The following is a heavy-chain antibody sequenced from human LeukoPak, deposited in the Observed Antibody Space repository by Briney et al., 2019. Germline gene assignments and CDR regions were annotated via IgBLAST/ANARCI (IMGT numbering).Heavy chain of an antibody. CDR2: ISSSSSYI. V-gene: IGHV3-21*01. CDR1: GFTFSSYS. Sequence: PGGSLRLSCAASGFTFSSYSMNWVRQAPGKGLEWVSSISSSSSYIYYADSVKGRFTISRDNAKNSLYLQMNGLRAEDTAVYYCARDHGVTGTTYDYWGQGTQVTVSS. CDR3: ARDHGVTGTTYDY. D-gene: IGHD1-7*01. J-gene: IGHJ4*02.